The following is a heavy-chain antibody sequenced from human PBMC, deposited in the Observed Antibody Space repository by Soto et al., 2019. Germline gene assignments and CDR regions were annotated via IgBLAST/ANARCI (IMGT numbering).Heavy chain of an antibody. J-gene: IGHJ6*03. V-gene: IGHV3-23*01. D-gene: IGHD2-15*01. CDR3: AKDQAARGYYYYYYMDV. CDR1: GFTFSSYA. Sequence: GGSLRLSCAASGFTFSSYAMSWVRQAPGKGLEWVSAISGSGSSTYYADSVKGRFTISRDNSKNTLYLQMNSLRAEDTAVYYCAKDQAARGYYYYYYMDVWGKGTTVTVSS. CDR2: ISGSGSST.